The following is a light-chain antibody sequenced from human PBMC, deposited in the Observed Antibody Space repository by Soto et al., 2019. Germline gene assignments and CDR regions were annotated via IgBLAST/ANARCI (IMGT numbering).Light chain of an antibody. J-gene: IGKJ1*01. V-gene: IGKV3-15*01. CDR2: GAT. Sequence: EILITQSPATLSVSPGERATLSCRASQSVSILLAWYQQKHGQAPRLLIHGATTRDTGIPARFSGSGSGTEFTLSLSRLQSEDFEVYYCQQYNNWPRTFGQGTKVDIK. CDR1: QSVSIL. CDR3: QQYNNWPRT.